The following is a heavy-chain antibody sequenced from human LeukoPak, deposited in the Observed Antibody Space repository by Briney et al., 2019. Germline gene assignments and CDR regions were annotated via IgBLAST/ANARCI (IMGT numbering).Heavy chain of an antibody. D-gene: IGHD5-24*01. V-gene: IGHV3-48*01. Sequence: PGGSLRLSCAASGFTFSSYSMNWVRQAPGKGLEWVSYISSSGSTIYYADSVEGRFTISRDNAKNSLYLQMNSLRAEDTAVYYCAREAYGMATITDWGQGTLVTVSS. J-gene: IGHJ4*02. CDR2: ISSSGSTI. CDR1: GFTFSSYS. CDR3: AREAYGMATITD.